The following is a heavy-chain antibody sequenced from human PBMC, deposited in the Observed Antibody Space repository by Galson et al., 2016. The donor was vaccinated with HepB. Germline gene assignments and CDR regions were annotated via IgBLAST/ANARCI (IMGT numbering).Heavy chain of an antibody. CDR3: ARSARYQYIAAALSRRYHNMDV. Sequence: SETLSLTCGVNGESLSGSSWSWIRHLPGKGLEWIGEVNHSGTTNYSPSLKSRVTISVDTSKKQVSLKVTSVTAADTAVYYCARSARYQYIAAALSRRYHNMDVWGQGTTVTVSS. V-gene: IGHV4-34*01. D-gene: IGHD6-13*01. CDR2: VNHSGTT. J-gene: IGHJ6*02. CDR1: GESLSGSS.